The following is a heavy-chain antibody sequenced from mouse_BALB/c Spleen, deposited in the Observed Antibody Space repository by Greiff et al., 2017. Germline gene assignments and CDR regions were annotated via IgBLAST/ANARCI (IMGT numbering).Heavy chain of an antibody. V-gene: IGHV2-9*02. CDR2: IWAGGST. CDR1: GFSLTSYG. D-gene: IGHD2-4*01. Sequence: VQLVESGPGLVAPSQCLSITCTVSGFSLTSYGVHWVRQPPGKGLEWLGVIWAGGSTNYNSALMSRLSISKDNSKSQVFLKMNSLQTDDTAMYYCARVLYDYLAWFAYWGKGTLVTVSA. CDR3: ARVLYDYLAWFAY. J-gene: IGHJ3*01.